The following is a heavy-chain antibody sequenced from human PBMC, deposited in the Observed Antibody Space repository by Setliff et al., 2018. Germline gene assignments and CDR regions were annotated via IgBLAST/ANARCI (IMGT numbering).Heavy chain of an antibody. CDR2: ISSSSSYI. CDR1: GFTFSSYS. Sequence: TGGSLRLSCADSGFTFSSYSMNWVRQAPGKGLEWVSSISSSSSYIYYADSVKGRFTISRDNAKNSLYLQMNSLRAEDTAVYYCAKNGFGVVALGVNNWFDPWGQGTLVTVSS. V-gene: IGHV3-21*04. J-gene: IGHJ5*02. D-gene: IGHD3-10*01. CDR3: AKNGFGVVALGVNNWFDP.